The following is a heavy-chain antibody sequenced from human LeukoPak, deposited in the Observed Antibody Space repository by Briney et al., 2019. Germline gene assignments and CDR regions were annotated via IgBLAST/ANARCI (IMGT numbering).Heavy chain of an antibody. CDR1: GFTFSSYG. Sequence: GGSPRLSCTASGFTFSSYGIHWVRLAPGKGLEWVAVISDDGTRKYYADSVQGRFTISRDNSKNTVYLQMNYLRAEDMAVYYCAREFSGYAFDIWGQGTMVTVSS. CDR2: ISDDGTRK. CDR3: AREFSGYAFDI. J-gene: IGHJ3*02. V-gene: IGHV3-30*03. D-gene: IGHD5-12*01.